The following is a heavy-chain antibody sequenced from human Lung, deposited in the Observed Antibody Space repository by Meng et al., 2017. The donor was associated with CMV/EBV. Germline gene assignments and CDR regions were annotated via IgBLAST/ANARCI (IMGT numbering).Heavy chain of an antibody. V-gene: IGHV1-18*01. J-gene: IGHJ4*02. D-gene: IGHD1-26*01. Sequence: TWVDQAARREVEWMEWISACHGKTLYTPDLQGRSTMTTGNAKSTAYMELGSRRSDDTGVYYCARGREDSGSHWEVGADSWGQGTLVTVSS. CDR2: ISACHGKT. CDR3: ARGREDSGSHWEVGADS.